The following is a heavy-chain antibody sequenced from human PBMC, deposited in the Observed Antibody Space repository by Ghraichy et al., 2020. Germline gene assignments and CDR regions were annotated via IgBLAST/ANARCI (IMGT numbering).Heavy chain of an antibody. CDR2: IYWDDDK. V-gene: IGHV2-5*02. J-gene: IGHJ5*02. Sequence: SGPTLVKPTQTLTLTCTFSGFSLSTSGVGVGWIRQPPGKALEWLALIYWDDDKRYSPSLKSRLTITKDTSKNQVVLTMTNMDPVDTATYYCAHNFLVTTVTGGWFDPWGQGTLVTVSS. CDR3: AHNFLVTTVTGGWFDP. CDR1: GFSLSTSGVG. D-gene: IGHD4-17*01.